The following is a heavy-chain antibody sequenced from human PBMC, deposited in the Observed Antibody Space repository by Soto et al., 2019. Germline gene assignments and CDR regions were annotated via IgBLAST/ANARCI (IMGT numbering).Heavy chain of an antibody. CDR3: ARQRTTVVTQAYFDH. J-gene: IGHJ4*02. CDR2: IYYSGRT. D-gene: IGHD2-21*02. Sequence: SETLSVTCIVSGESISSSSYYWGWIRQPPGKGLEWIGSIYYSGRTYYNPSFKSRVTISIDTSKNQFSLKLSSVTATDTAVYYCARQRTTVVTQAYFDHWGQGALVTV. V-gene: IGHV4-39*01. CDR1: GESISSSSYY.